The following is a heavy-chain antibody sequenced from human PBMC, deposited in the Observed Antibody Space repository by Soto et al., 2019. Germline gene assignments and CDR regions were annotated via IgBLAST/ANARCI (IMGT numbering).Heavy chain of an antibody. J-gene: IGHJ5*02. V-gene: IGHV2-5*01. CDR3: THNHIIETTSGHNCFDP. CDR1: GFSLNTAGVG. CDR2: IYWNDDK. Sequence: SGPTLVNPSQTLTLTCSFSGFSLNTAGVGVGWIRQPPGKALEWLALIYWNDDKRYSPSLRSRLTITKDTSKSHVVLTMTNMDPVDTGTYHCTHNHIIETTSGHNCFDPWGPGTPVTVYS. D-gene: IGHD1-7*01.